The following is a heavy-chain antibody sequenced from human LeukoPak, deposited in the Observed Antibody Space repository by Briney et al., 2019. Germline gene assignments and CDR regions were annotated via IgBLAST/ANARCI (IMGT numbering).Heavy chain of an antibody. J-gene: IGHJ4*02. D-gene: IGHD3-22*01. V-gene: IGHV4-59*01. CDR1: GGSISSYY. Sequence: SETLSLTCTVSGGSISSYYWSWIRQPPGKGLEWIGYIYYSGSTNYNPSLKSRVTISVDTSKNQFSLKLSSVTAADTAVYYCARVLSSGSYFLGGSGFDYWGQGTLVTVSS. CDR2: IYYSGST. CDR3: ARVLSSGSYFLGGSGFDY.